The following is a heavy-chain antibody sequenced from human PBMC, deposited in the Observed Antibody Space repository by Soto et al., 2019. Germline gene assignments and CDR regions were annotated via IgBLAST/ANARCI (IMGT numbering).Heavy chain of an antibody. CDR1: GYTFTNYY. CDR2: INPSGGSP. CDR3: ARVAVGGYYPY. J-gene: IGHJ4*02. D-gene: IGHD3-22*01. V-gene: IGHV1-46*03. Sequence: QVQLVQSGAEVKKPGASVKISCKASGYTFTNYYLHWVRQAPGQGLEWMGVINPSGGSPSFAQKLQDRVTMNRDTSTSTVYMELSSLNSEDRVVYFCARVAVGGYYPYWGQGTLVTVSS.